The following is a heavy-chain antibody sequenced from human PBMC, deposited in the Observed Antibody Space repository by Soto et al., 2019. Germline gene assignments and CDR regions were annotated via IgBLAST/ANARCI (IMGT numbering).Heavy chain of an antibody. CDR3: ARVLVVVATNYYYYYMDV. CDR1: GGSISSYY. Sequence: PSETLSLTCTVSGGSISSYYWSWIRQPPGKGLEWIGYIYYSGSTNYNPSLKSRVTISVDTSKNQFSLKLSSVTAADTAVYYCARVLVVVATNYYYYYMDVWGKGTTVTVSS. J-gene: IGHJ6*03. V-gene: IGHV4-59*01. CDR2: IYYSGST. D-gene: IGHD2-15*01.